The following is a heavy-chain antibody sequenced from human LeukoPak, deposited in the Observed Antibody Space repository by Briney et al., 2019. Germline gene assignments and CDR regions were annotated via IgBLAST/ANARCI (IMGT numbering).Heavy chain of an antibody. CDR3: AREEYDPNIVGATTFDYYFDY. D-gene: IGHD1-26*01. V-gene: IGHV3-48*01. J-gene: IGHJ4*02. Sequence: GGFLRLSCAASGFTFSSYSMNWVRQAPGKGLEWVSYISSSSSTIYYADSVKGRFTISRDNAKNSLYLQMNSLRAEDTSVYYCAREEYDPNIVGATTFDYYFDYWGQGTLVTVSS. CDR2: ISSSSSTI. CDR1: GFTFSSYS.